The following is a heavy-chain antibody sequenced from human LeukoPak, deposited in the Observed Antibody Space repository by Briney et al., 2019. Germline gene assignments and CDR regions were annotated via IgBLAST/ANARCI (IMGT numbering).Heavy chain of an antibody. V-gene: IGHV1-2*02. J-gene: IGHJ6*03. D-gene: IGHD3-10*01. CDR2: INPNSGGT. Sequence: ASVKVSCKASGYTFTGYYMHWVRQAPGQGLEWMGWINPNSGGTNYAQKFQGRVTMTRDTSISTAYMELSRLRSDDTAVYYYARDLHSGSCYNYYYYYYMDVRGKGTTVTVSS. CDR3: ARDLHSGSCYNYYYYYYMDV. CDR1: GYTFTGYY.